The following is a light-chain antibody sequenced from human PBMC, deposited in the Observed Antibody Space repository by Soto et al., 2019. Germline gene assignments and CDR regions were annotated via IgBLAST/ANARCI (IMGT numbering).Light chain of an antibody. CDR2: GSS. J-gene: IGKJ4*01. Sequence: VMTQSPANLSVSPGEGVTVFCRASQNVATNIAWYQVKPAQAPRLLICGSSTRATGIPATFSGSGSGTHFSLTISSLQSEDSAVYYCQQYYHWGLSFGGGTKVEI. CDR1: QNVATN. V-gene: IGKV3D-15*01. CDR3: QQYYHWGLS.